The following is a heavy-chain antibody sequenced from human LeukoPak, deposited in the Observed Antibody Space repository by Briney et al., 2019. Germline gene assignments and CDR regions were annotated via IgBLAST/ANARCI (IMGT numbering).Heavy chain of an antibody. V-gene: IGHV1-2*02. CDR2: INPNSGGT. CDR3: ARDYPGMITGVEKYFFDY. CDR1: GYTFTDYY. D-gene: IGHD7-27*01. Sequence: ASVKVSCKASGYTFTDYYIHWVRQAPGQGLEWMGWINPNSGGTNYAQKFQCRVTMTRDTSISTAYMELSGLRSDDTAVYYCARDYPGMITGVEKYFFDYWGQGTLVTVSS. J-gene: IGHJ4*02.